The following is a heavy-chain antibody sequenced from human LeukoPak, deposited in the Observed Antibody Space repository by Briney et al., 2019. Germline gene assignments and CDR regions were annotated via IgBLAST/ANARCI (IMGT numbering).Heavy chain of an antibody. V-gene: IGHV4-31*09. CDR2: INHSGST. CDR3: CIVGVHTVDY. Sequence: SETLSLTCTVSGGSINSGRFYWSWIRQHPGKGLEWIGEINHSGSTNYNPSLKSRVTISVDTSKNQFSLKLSSVTAADTAVYYCCIVGVHTVDYWGQGTLVTVSS. D-gene: IGHD1-26*01. CDR1: GGSINSGRFY. J-gene: IGHJ4*02.